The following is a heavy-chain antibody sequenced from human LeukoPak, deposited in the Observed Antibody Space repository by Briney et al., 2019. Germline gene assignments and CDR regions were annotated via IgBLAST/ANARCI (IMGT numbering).Heavy chain of an antibody. CDR1: GFTFSSYA. Sequence: GGSLRLSCAASGFTFSSYAMSWVRQAPGKGLEWVSSISMSSTYIYYADSVKGRFTNSRDNAKNSLYLQMNSLRAEDTAVYYCAREGADVFDIWGQGTMVTVSS. D-gene: IGHD3-16*01. V-gene: IGHV3-21*01. CDR3: AREGADVFDI. J-gene: IGHJ3*02. CDR2: ISMSSTYI.